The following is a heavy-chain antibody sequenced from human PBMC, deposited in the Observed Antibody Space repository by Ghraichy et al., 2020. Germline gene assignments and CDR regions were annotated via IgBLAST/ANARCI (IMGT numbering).Heavy chain of an antibody. Sequence: SETLSLTCTVSGGSISSYYWSWIRQPPGKGLEWIGYIYYSGSTNYNPSLKSRVTISVDTSKNQFSLKLSSVTAADTAVYYCARGPEVSGWAWYYYYGMDVWGQGTTVTVSS. CDR1: GGSISSYY. CDR3: ARGPEVSGWAWYYYYGMDV. J-gene: IGHJ6*02. CDR2: IYYSGST. D-gene: IGHD6-19*01. V-gene: IGHV4-59*01.